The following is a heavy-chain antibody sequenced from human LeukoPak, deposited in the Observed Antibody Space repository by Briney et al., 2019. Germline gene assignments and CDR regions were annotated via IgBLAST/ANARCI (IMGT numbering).Heavy chain of an antibody. CDR1: GFTVSSNY. Sequence: GGSLRLSCVASGFTVSSNYMSWVRQAPGKGLEWVSVIYSGGSTYYADSVKGRFTISRANSKNPLYLQMNSLRAEATAVYYCPSGSGSYRTPYYYMDVWGTGTTVTVSS. V-gene: IGHV3-53*01. J-gene: IGHJ6*03. CDR3: PSGSGSYRTPYYYMDV. D-gene: IGHD3-10*01. CDR2: IYSGGST.